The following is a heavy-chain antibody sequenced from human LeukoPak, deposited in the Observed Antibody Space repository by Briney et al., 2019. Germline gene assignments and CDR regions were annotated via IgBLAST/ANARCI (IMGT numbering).Heavy chain of an antibody. CDR3: ARAMYYYGSGSQSRGKNGFDP. D-gene: IGHD3-10*01. CDR1: GGSISSYY. Sequence: SETLSLTCTVSGGSISSYYWSWIRQPPGKGLEWIGYIYYSGSTNYNPSLKSRVTISVDTSKNQFSLKLSSVTAADTAVYYCARAMYYYGSGSQSRGKNGFDPWGQGTLVTVSS. CDR2: IYYSGST. J-gene: IGHJ5*02. V-gene: IGHV4-59*01.